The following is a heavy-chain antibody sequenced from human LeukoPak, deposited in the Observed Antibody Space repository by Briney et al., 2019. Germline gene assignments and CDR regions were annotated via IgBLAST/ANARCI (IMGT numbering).Heavy chain of an antibody. CDR3: ASTKDYYDSSGPPY. CDR1: GGSFSGYY. V-gene: IGHV4-34*01. CDR2: INHSGST. D-gene: IGHD3-22*01. J-gene: IGHJ4*02. Sequence: SETLSLTCAVYGGSFSGYYWSWIRQPPGKGLEWIGEINHSGSTNYNPSLKSRVTISVDTSKNQFSLKLSSVTAADTAVYYRASTKDYYDSSGPPYWGQGTLVTVSS.